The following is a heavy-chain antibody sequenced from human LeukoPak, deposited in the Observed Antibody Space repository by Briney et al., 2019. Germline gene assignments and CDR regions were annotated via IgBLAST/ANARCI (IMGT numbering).Heavy chain of an antibody. CDR1: GGSFRGYY. V-gene: IGHV4-34*01. D-gene: IGHD6-6*01. J-gene: IGHJ6*03. Sequence: SETLSLTCAVYGGSFRGYYWSWIRQPPGKGLEWIGEINHSGSTNYNPSLESRVTISVDTSKNQFSLKLSSVTAADTAVYSCARSGLLAARRGFYYYYYMDVWGKGTTVTVSS. CDR3: ARSGLLAARRGFYYYYYMDV. CDR2: INHSGST.